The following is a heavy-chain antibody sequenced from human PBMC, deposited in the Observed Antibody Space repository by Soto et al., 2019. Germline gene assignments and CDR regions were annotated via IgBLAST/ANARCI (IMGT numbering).Heavy chain of an antibody. CDR1: GGTFSNHA. CDR3: ARDRNVDPSKSYAMDI. Sequence: QVRLVQSGAEGKKPGSSVKVSCKASGGTFSNHAFNWVRQAPGQGPEGMGGIIPIFGTPNYAQKFQGRVTITEDEPTRTAYMELIRLGYEDTAVYYCARDRNVDPSKSYAMDIWGQGTTVTVSS. CDR2: IIPIFGTP. V-gene: IGHV1-69*01. J-gene: IGHJ6*02.